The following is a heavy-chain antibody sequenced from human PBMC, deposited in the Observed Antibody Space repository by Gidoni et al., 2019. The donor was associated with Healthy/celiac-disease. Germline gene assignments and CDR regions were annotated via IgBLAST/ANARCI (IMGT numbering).Heavy chain of an antibody. Sequence: SCKASGYTFTGYYMHWVRQAPGQGLEWMGWINPNSGGTNYAQKFQGRVTMTRDTSISTAYMELSRLRSDDTAVYYCARGGDYYVSGSYGLNYYYYGMDVWGQGTTVTVSS. CDR2: INPNSGGT. CDR3: ARGGDYYVSGSYGLNYYYYGMDV. V-gene: IGHV1-2*02. D-gene: IGHD3-10*01. CDR1: GYTFTGYY. J-gene: IGHJ6*02.